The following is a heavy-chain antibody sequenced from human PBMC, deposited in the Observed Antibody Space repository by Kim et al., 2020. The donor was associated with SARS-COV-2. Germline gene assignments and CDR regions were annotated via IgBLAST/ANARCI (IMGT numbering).Heavy chain of an antibody. CDR3: AKDTLGYCSGGSCYYYGMDV. D-gene: IGHD2-15*01. J-gene: IGHJ6*02. CDR1: GFTFDDYA. V-gene: IGHV3-9*01. CDR2: ISWNSGSI. Sequence: GGSLRLSCAASGFTFDDYAMHWVRQAPGKGLEWVSGISWNSGSIGYADSVKGRFTISRDNAKNSLYLQMNSLRAEDTALYYCAKDTLGYCSGGSCYYYGMDVWGQGTTVTVSS.